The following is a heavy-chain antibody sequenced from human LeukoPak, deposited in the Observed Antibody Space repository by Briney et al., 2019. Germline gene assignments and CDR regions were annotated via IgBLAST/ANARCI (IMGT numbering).Heavy chain of an antibody. CDR2: IYYSGST. V-gene: IGHV4-59*01. Sequence: SETLSLTCTVSGGSISSYYWSWIRQPPGKGLEWFGYIYYSGSTNYNPSLKSRVTISVDTSKNQFSLKLSSVTAADTAVYYCARVVVVAATGRDYYYYGMDVWGQGTTVTVSS. CDR1: GGSISSYY. J-gene: IGHJ6*02. D-gene: IGHD2-15*01. CDR3: ARVVVVAATGRDYYYYGMDV.